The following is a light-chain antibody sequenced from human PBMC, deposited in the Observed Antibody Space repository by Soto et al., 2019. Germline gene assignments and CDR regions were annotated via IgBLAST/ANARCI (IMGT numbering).Light chain of an antibody. CDR2: KAS. J-gene: IGKJ1*01. CDR3: QQYTWT. Sequence: DIQMTQSPSTLSASVGDRVTITCRASQSISSWLAWYQQKPGKAPKLLIYKASSLESGVPSRFSGSGSGTEFTLTISSLQPDDFATYYCQQYTWTFGQGTKVDSK. V-gene: IGKV1-5*03. CDR1: QSISSW.